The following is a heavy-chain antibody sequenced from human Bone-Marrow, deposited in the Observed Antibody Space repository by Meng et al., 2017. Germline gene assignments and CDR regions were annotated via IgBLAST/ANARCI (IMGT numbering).Heavy chain of an antibody. CDR3: ARVVPIAAAGWDTYYFDY. Sequence: ASVKVSCQASVYTFTSYGISWVRQAPGQGLEWMGWISAYNGNTNYAQKLQGRVTMTTDTSTSTAYMELRSLRSDDTAVYYCARVVPIAAAGWDTYYFDYWGQGTLVTVSS. J-gene: IGHJ4*02. CDR1: VYTFTSYG. CDR2: ISAYNGNT. D-gene: IGHD6-13*01. V-gene: IGHV1-18*01.